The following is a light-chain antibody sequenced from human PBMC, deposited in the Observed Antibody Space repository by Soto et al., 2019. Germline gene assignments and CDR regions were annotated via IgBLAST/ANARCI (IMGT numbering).Light chain of an antibody. Sequence: QSVLTQPPSASGSPGQSVTISCTGTSSDVGNYDYVSWYQQHPGKAPKLIIYEVSYRPSGVPDRFSGSKSGNTASLTVSGLQAEDEADYYCNSYGGRNNYAFGTGTKVTVL. V-gene: IGLV2-8*01. CDR1: SSDVGNYDY. CDR3: NSYGGRNNYA. J-gene: IGLJ1*01. CDR2: EVS.